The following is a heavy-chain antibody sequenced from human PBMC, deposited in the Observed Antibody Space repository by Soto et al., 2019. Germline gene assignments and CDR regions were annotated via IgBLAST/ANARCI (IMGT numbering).Heavy chain of an antibody. D-gene: IGHD2-15*01. CDR1: GFTFSSYA. Sequence: AGGSLRLSCAASGFTFSSYAMSWVRQAPGKGLEWVSAISGSGGSTYYADSVKGRFTISRDNSKNTLYLQMNSLRAEDTAVYYCAKSRQNSGGSQRLALDAFDIWGQGTMVTVSS. J-gene: IGHJ3*02. CDR3: AKSRQNSGGSQRLALDAFDI. V-gene: IGHV3-23*01. CDR2: ISGSGGST.